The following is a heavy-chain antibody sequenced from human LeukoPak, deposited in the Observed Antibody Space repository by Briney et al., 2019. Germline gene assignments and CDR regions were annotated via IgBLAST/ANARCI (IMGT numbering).Heavy chain of an antibody. Sequence: GGSLRLSCAASGFTFSIYAMSWVRQAPGKGLEWVSSISGSGDLTYYAGSVKGRFTISRDDSKNTLYLQMNSLRAEDTAVYYCARDRSSSWYSNPNYWGQGTLVTVSS. J-gene: IGHJ4*02. D-gene: IGHD6-13*01. CDR3: ARDRSSSWYSNPNY. CDR2: ISGSGDLT. V-gene: IGHV3-23*01. CDR1: GFTFSIYA.